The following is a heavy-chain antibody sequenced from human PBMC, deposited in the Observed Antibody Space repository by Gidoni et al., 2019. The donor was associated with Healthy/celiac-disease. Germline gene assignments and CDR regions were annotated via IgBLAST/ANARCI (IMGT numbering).Heavy chain of an antibody. Sequence: QVQLVQSGAEVKKPGSSVKVSCKASGGTFCSYAISWVRQAPGQGLEWMGGIIPIFGTANYAQKFQGRVTITADKSTSTAYMELSSLRSEDTAVYYCARDRAYCSSTSCYYYGMDVWGQGTTVTVSS. CDR2: IIPIFGTA. CDR1: GGTFCSYA. J-gene: IGHJ6*02. CDR3: ARDRAYCSSTSCYYYGMDV. D-gene: IGHD2-2*01. V-gene: IGHV1-69*06.